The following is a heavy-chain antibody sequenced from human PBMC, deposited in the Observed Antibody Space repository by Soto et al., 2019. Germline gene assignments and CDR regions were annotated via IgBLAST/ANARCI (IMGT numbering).Heavy chain of an antibody. CDR2: IIPILGIA. J-gene: IGHJ3*02. CDR3: ARGQYYYGSGSYYLGAFDI. V-gene: IGHV1-69*02. D-gene: IGHD3-10*01. Sequence: SVKVSCKASGGTFSSYTISWVRQAPGQGLEWMGRIIPILGIANYAQKFQGRVTITADKSTSTAYMELGSLRSEDTAVYYCARGQYYYGSGSYYLGAFDIWGQGTMVTVSS. CDR1: GGTFSSYT.